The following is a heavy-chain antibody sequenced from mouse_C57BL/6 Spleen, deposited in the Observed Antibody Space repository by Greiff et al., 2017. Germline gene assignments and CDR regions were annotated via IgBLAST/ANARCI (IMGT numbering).Heavy chain of an antibody. CDR1: GYTFTSYW. CDR2: IYPSDSET. V-gene: IGHV1-61*01. Sequence: QVQLQQSGAELVRPGSSVKLSCKASGYTFTSYWMDWVKQRPGQGLEWIGNIYPSDSETHYNQKFKDKATLTVDKSSSTAYMQLSSLTSEDSAVYYCARENSKRAMDYWGQGTSVTVSS. D-gene: IGHD2-5*01. CDR3: ARENSKRAMDY. J-gene: IGHJ4*01.